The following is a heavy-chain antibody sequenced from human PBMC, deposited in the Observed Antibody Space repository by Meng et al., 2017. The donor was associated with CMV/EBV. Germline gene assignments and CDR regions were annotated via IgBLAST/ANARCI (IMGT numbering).Heavy chain of an antibody. J-gene: IGHJ3*02. V-gene: IGHV3-7*01. D-gene: IGHD3-16*01. CDR3: ARGGALAAFDI. CDR1: GFTFSSYW. CDR2: IKQDGSEK. Sequence: GESLKISCAASGFTFSSYWMSWVRQAPGKGLEWVANIKQDGSEKYYVDSVKGRFTISRDNAKNSLYLQMNSLRAEDTAVYYCARGGALAAFDIWGQGTMVTVSS.